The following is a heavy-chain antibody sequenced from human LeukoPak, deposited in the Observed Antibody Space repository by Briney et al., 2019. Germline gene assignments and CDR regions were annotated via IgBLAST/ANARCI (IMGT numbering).Heavy chain of an antibody. CDR1: GGSISSSRHY. V-gene: IGHV4-39*01. Sequence: SETLSLTCTVSGGSISSSRHYWGWIRQPPGKGLEWIGNILYSGSTNYNPSLKSRVTISVDTSKNQFSLKLSSVTAADTADYYCVRRVAGSGYRDSWGQGTLVPSPQ. CDR2: ILYSGST. CDR3: VRRVAGSGYRDS. J-gene: IGHJ4*02. D-gene: IGHD3-22*01.